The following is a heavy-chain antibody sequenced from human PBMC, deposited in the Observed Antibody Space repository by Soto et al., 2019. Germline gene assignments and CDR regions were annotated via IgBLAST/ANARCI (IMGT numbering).Heavy chain of an antibody. CDR1: GGTFSSYA. J-gene: IGHJ6*02. CDR2: IIPIFGTA. V-gene: IGHV1-69*01. D-gene: IGHD3-16*01. Sequence: QVQLVQSGAEVKKPGSSVKVSCKASGGTFSSYAICWVRQAPGQGLEWMGGIIPIFGTANYAQKFQGRVTITADESTSTAYMELSSLRSEDTAVYYCARDPAGSGGDGYTGEAGYYYYGMDVWGQGTTVTVSS. CDR3: ARDPAGSGGDGYTGEAGYYYYGMDV.